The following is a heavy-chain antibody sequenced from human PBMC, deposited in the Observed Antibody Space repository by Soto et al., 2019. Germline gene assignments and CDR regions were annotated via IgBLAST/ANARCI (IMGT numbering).Heavy chain of an antibody. V-gene: IGHV3-30-3*01. Sequence: QVQLVESGGGVVQPGRSLRLSCAASGFTFSSYAMHWVRQAPGKGLEWVAVISYDGSNKYYADSVKGRFTISRDNSKNTLYLQMNSLRAEDTAVYYCARDLRVAAAGTPSTTQSYFDYWGQGTPVTVSS. CDR2: ISYDGSNK. CDR1: GFTFSSYA. CDR3: ARDLRVAAAGTPSTTQSYFDY. D-gene: IGHD6-13*01. J-gene: IGHJ4*02.